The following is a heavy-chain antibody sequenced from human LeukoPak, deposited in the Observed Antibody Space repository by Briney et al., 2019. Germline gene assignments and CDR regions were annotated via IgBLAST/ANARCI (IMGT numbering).Heavy chain of an antibody. CDR2: IYYSGST. CDR1: GGSISSSSYY. V-gene: IGHV4-39*01. Sequence: SETLSLTCTVSGGSISSSSYYWGWIRQPPGKGPEWIGSIYYSGSTYYNPSLKSRVTISVDTSKNQFSLKLNSVTAADTAMYYCARSTMATITVDAFDIWGQGTMVTVSS. CDR3: ARSTMATITVDAFDI. J-gene: IGHJ3*02. D-gene: IGHD5-24*01.